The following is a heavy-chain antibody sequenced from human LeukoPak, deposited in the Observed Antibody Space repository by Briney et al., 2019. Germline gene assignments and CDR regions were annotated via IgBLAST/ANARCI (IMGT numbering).Heavy chain of an antibody. D-gene: IGHD2-15*01. CDR3: AKDPFRCSGGSCYA. V-gene: IGHV3-23*01. CDR2: VTNSGGST. CDR1: GITVSSSY. Sequence: PGGSLRLSCAASGITVSSSYMSWVRQAPGKGLAWVSVVTNSGGSTYYADSVKGRFTISRDNSKNTLYLQMNSLRAEDTAVYYCAKDPFRCSGGSCYAWGQGTLVTVSS. J-gene: IGHJ4*02.